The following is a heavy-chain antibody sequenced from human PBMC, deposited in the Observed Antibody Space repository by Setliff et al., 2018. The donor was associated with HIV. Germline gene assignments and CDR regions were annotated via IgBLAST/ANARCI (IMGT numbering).Heavy chain of an antibody. V-gene: IGHV3-30*02. Sequence: PGGSLRLSCAASGFTFSSYGMHWVRQAPGKGLEWVAFIHYDGSNKYYADSVKGRFTISRDNSKNTLYLQMNSLRTEDTAVYYCASARIPTGGTSTSLDFWGQGALVTVSS. CDR3: ASARIPTGGTSTSLDF. CDR2: IHYDGSNK. J-gene: IGHJ4*02. CDR1: GFTFSSYG. D-gene: IGHD1-1*01.